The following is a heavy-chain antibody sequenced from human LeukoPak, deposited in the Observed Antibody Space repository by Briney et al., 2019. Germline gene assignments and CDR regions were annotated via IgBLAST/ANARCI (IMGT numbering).Heavy chain of an antibody. J-gene: IGHJ6*02. Sequence: SETLSLTCAVYGGSFSGYYWSWIRQPPGKGLEWIGEINHSGSTNYNPSLKSRVTISVDTSKNQFPLKLSSVTAADTAVYYCARGRGYRLYYYYGMDVWGQGTTVTVSS. CDR1: GGSFSGYY. V-gene: IGHV4-34*01. CDR3: ARGRGYRLYYYYGMDV. CDR2: INHSGST. D-gene: IGHD5-18*01.